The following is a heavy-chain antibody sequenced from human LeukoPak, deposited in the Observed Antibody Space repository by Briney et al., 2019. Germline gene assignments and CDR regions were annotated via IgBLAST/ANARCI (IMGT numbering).Heavy chain of an antibody. CDR2: ISHDESNT. J-gene: IGHJ3*02. CDR1: GFTFSRYG. D-gene: IGHD6-6*01. CDR3: ANKIAGGVEAPPDM. Sequence: PGKSLRLSCAASGFTFSRYGMHWVRQAPGKGLEWVAVISHDESNTYYVDSVKGRFTISRDNSKNTLYLQMNSLRVEDTAVYYCANKIAGGVEAPPDMWGQGTMVTVSS. V-gene: IGHV3-30*18.